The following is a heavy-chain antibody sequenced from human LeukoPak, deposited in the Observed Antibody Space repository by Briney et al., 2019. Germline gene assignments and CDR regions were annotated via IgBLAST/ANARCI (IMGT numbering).Heavy chain of an antibody. CDR2: ISGSGGST. CDR1: GFTFSSYA. D-gene: IGHD6-6*01. Sequence: PGGSPRLSCAASGFTFSSYAMSWVRQAPGKGLEWVSAISGSGGSTYYADSVKGRFTISRDNSKNTLYLQMNSLRAEDTAVYYCAKDHIAARPGSAFDYWGQGTLVTVSS. CDR3: AKDHIAARPGSAFDY. V-gene: IGHV3-23*01. J-gene: IGHJ4*02.